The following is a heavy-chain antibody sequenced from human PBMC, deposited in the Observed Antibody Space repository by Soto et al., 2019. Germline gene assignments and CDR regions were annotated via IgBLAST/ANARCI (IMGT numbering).Heavy chain of an antibody. CDR2: MNPNNGNT. D-gene: IGHD4-17*01. CDR1: GYTFTNYG. Sequence: ASVKVSCKASGYTFTNYGVTWVRQATGQGLEWMGWMNPNNGNTGYAQKFQGRVTMTRNTSISTAYMELSSLRSEDTAVYYCARAPPDYGYAFDIWGQGTMVTVSS. V-gene: IGHV1-8*01. CDR3: ARAPPDYGYAFDI. J-gene: IGHJ3*02.